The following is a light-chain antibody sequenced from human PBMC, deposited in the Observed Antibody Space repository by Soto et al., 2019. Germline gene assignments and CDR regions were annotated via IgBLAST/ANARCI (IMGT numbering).Light chain of an antibody. CDR3: QQYNKWPLT. CDR2: GAS. CDR1: SRVGRA. V-gene: IGKV3-15*01. J-gene: IGKJ4*01. Sequence: IVMXQSPDTICVSXGDRATLFCRARSRVGRALARYQQKPGPSPRFXXVGASTRAEGNPARFSGSGSETEFTRTISRLQSEDFALYYGQQYNKWPLTFGGGTKVDIK.